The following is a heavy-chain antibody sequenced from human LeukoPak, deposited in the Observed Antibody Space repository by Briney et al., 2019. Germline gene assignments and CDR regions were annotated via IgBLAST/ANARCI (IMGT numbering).Heavy chain of an antibody. Sequence: PGGSLRLSCAASGFTFDDYAMHWVRQAPGKGLEWVSGISWNSGSIGYADSVKGRFTISKDNAKNSLYVQMNSLRAEDTALYYCAKDKGAGYDILTGPIDYWGQGTLVTVSS. D-gene: IGHD3-9*01. CDR2: ISWNSGSI. CDR3: AKDKGAGYDILTGPIDY. J-gene: IGHJ4*02. V-gene: IGHV3-9*01. CDR1: GFTFDDYA.